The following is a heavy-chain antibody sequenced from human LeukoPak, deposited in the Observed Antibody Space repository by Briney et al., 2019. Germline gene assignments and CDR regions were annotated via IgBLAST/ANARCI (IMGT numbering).Heavy chain of an antibody. CDR2: IYYSGST. CDR1: GGSLSSNY. J-gene: IGHJ3*02. CDR3: AREDSGYGPMTRSGAFDI. V-gene: IGHV4-59*01. D-gene: IGHD5-12*01. Sequence: SETLFLTCTVSGGSLSSNYWSWIRQPPGKGLEWIGYIYYSGSTNYNPSLKSRVTISVDTSKNQFSLKLSSVTAADTAVYYCAREDSGYGPMTRSGAFDIWGQGTMVTVSS.